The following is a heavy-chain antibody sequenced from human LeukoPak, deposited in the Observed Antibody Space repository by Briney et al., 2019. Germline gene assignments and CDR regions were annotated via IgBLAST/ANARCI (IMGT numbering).Heavy chain of an antibody. Sequence: PSETLSLTCTVSGGSISSSPYYWGWIRQPPGKGLEWIGSVDYSGTTYYNPSLKSRVTISADTSKNQFSLNLASVTAADTTVYYCARLNPVGQDCTGANCYTLHFFDYWGQGSLVTVSS. CDR2: VDYSGTT. V-gene: IGHV4-39*01. D-gene: IGHD2-15*01. CDR1: GGSISSSPYY. J-gene: IGHJ4*02. CDR3: ARLNPVGQDCTGANCYTLHFFDY.